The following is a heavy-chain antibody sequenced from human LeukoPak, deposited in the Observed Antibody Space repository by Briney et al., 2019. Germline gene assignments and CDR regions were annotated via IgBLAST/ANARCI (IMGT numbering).Heavy chain of an antibody. J-gene: IGHJ4*02. D-gene: IGHD3-10*01. Sequence: GGSLRLSCAASGFTFRYYVIHWVRQAPGKGLEWVAVTSSDLNVKLYADSVKGRFTISRDNSRSTLYLQMNSLRPEDTAIYYCAREGYYGSGSPPSSYFDYWGQGTLVTVSS. CDR1: GFTFRYYV. CDR2: TSSDLNVK. CDR3: AREGYYGSGSPPSSYFDY. V-gene: IGHV3-30-3*01.